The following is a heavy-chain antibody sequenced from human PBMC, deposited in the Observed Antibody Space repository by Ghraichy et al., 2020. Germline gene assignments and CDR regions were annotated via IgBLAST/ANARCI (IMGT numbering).Heavy chain of an antibody. D-gene: IGHD4-17*01. V-gene: IGHV1-18*04. CDR3: ARGLYGFAFDL. CDR2: ISTRREKA. CDR1: GYTFTNYG. Sequence: ASVKVSCKASGYTFTNYGISWVRQAPGQGLEWMGWISTRREKANYAQNFEGRVTMTTDTATTTVYMALRSLIFDDTAVYYCARGLYGFAFDLWVQGTMVTVAS. J-gene: IGHJ3*01.